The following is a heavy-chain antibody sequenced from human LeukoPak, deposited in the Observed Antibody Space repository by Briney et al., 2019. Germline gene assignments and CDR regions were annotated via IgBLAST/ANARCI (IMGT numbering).Heavy chain of an antibody. J-gene: IGHJ6*03. CDR3: ARRGSIAVAGTRPKKNYYYYMDV. Sequence: SETLSLTCTVSGGSISSSPYYWGWIRQPPGKGLEWIGSIYYSGTTHYNPSLESRVTISVDTSKNQFSLKLSSVTAADTAVYYCARRGSIAVAGTRPKKNYYYYMDVWGKGTTVTISS. D-gene: IGHD6-19*01. CDR2: IYYSGTT. V-gene: IGHV4-39*07. CDR1: GGSISSSPYY.